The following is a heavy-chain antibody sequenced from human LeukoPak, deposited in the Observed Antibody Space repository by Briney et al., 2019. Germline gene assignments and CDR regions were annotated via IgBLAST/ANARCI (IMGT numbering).Heavy chain of an antibody. Sequence: PGGSLRLSCAASGFTFSSYPMHWIRKAPGKGLEWVTLISYDGSNKYYADSVKGRFTISRDISKNTPYLQMNSLRAEDTAVYYCARATWARSGLDYFDYWGQGTLVTVSS. CDR2: ISYDGSNK. J-gene: IGHJ4*02. CDR1: GFTFSSYP. D-gene: IGHD5-24*01. CDR3: ARATWARSGLDYFDY. V-gene: IGHV3-30-3*01.